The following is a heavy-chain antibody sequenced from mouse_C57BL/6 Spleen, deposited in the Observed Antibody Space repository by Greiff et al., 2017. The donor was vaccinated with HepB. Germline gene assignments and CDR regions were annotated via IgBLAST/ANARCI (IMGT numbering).Heavy chain of an antibody. CDR1: GFNIKDYY. CDR2: IDPEDGDT. V-gene: IGHV14-1*01. Sequence: VQLQQSGAELVRPGASVKLSCTASGFNIKDYYMHWVKQRPEQGLEWIGRIDPEDGDTEYAPKFQGKATMTADTSSNTAYLQLSSLTSEDTAVYYCTTGGMRGDYFDYWGQGTTRTVSS. CDR3: TTGGMRGDYFDY. J-gene: IGHJ2*01.